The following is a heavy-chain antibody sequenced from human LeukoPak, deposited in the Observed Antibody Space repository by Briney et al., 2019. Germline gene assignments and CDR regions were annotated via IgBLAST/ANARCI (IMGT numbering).Heavy chain of an antibody. CDR2: INVGNGNT. V-gene: IGHV1-3*01. J-gene: IGHJ4*02. CDR3: ARGPDFDWPMRPFDY. CDR1: GYAFTCCA. D-gene: IGHD3-9*01. Sequence: ASVNLSLTSSGYAFTCCAMHWVRHPPAPGLEWMWWINVGNGNTKYSQKFQGRVTITRDTSASTAYMELSSLRSEDTAVYYCARGPDFDWPMRPFDYWGQGTLVTVSS.